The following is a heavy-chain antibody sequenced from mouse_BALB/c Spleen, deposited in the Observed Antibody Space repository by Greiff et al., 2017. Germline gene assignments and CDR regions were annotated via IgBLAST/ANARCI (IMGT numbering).Heavy chain of an antibody. D-gene: IGHD2-1*01. V-gene: IGHV2-9*02. CDR2: IWAGGST. CDR1: GFSLTSYG. J-gene: IGHJ2*01. CDR3: AREDYGNYENYFDY. Sequence: QVQLKESGPGLVAPSQSLSITCTVSGFSLTSYGVHWVRQPPGKGLEWLGVIWAGGSTNYYSALMSRLSISKDNSKSQVFLKMNSLQTDDTAMYYCAREDYGNYENYFDYWGQGTTLTVSS.